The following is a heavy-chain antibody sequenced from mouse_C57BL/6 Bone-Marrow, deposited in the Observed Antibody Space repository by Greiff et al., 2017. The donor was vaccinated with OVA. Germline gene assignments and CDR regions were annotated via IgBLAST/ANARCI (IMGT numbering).Heavy chain of an antibody. CDR3: ASHYYGSSYVDY. CDR1: GYTFTSYG. D-gene: IGHD1-1*01. J-gene: IGHJ2*01. Sequence: VQLQQSGAELARPGASVKLSCKASGYTFTSYGISWVKQRTGQGLEWIGEIYPRSGNTYYNEQFKGKATLTADKSSSTAYMELRSLTSEDAAVYYCASHYYGSSYVDYWGQGTTLTVSS. V-gene: IGHV1-81*01. CDR2: IYPRSGNT.